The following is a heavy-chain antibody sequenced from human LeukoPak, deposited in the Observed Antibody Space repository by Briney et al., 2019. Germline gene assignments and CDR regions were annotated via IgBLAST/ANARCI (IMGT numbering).Heavy chain of an antibody. V-gene: IGHV3-21*01. CDR1: GFTFGSYS. CDR3: ARDRGDMTNVWAY. Sequence: GGSLRLSCEATGFTFGSYSMNWVRQAPGRGLEWVSSISSSSRYIYNADSVKGRFTISGDNAKNSVYLQMNSLRADDTAVYYCARDRGDMTNVWAYWGQGTLVTVSS. D-gene: IGHD2-21*02. CDR2: ISSSSRYI. J-gene: IGHJ4*02.